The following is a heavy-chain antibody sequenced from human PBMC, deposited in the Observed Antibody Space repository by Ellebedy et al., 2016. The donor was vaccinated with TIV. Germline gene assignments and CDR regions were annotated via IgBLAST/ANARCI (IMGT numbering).Heavy chain of an antibody. Sequence: ASVKVSXXASGYTFTSYGISWVRQAPGQGLEWMGWISAYNGNTNYAQKLQGRVTMTTDTSTSTAYMELRSLRSEDTAVYYCASRLYSSSWTNGDYWGQGTLVTVSS. J-gene: IGHJ4*02. CDR3: ASRLYSSSWTNGDY. V-gene: IGHV1-18*01. D-gene: IGHD6-13*01. CDR1: GYTFTSYG. CDR2: ISAYNGNT.